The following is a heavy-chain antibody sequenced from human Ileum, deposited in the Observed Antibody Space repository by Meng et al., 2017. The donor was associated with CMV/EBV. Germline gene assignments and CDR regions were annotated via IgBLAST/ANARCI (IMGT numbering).Heavy chain of an antibody. CDR3: VRENWYYDF. J-gene: IGHJ4*02. V-gene: IGHV1-2*02. D-gene: IGHD1-1*01. Sequence: QAGTEGKTPGALGHVSCNTSVYTFTANHLHWVRPAPGQGLEWMGWIYPLNGDTYFAQKFQDRVTMTRDTSITTAYMELSSLTSDDTAIYYCVRENWYYDFWGQGTLVTVSS. CDR2: IYPLNGDT. CDR1: VYTFTANH.